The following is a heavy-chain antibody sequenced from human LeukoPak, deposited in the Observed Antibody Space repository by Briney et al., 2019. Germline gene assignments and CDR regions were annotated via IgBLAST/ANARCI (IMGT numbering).Heavy chain of an antibody. Sequence: GGSLRLSCAASGFAFNSFATSWVRQAPGKGLEWVSAISISGDSTYYADSVKGRFTISRDNSKNTLYLQMNSLRAEDTAVYYCAKDRSDGHYYDFDYWGQGTLVTVSS. J-gene: IGHJ4*02. V-gene: IGHV3-23*01. D-gene: IGHD3-22*01. CDR1: GFAFNSFA. CDR3: AKDRSDGHYYDFDY. CDR2: ISISGDST.